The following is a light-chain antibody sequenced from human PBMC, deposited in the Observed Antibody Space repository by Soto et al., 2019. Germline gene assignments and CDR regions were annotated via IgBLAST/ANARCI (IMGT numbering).Light chain of an antibody. V-gene: IGLV2-11*01. CDR2: DVS. CDR3: SSYAGSNTWV. Sequence: QSVLTQPRSVSGSPGQSVTISCTGTTSDVGGYNYVSWYQQHPGKAPKLMIYDVSKRPSGVPDRFSGSKSGNTASLTITGLQPEDEADYYCSSYAGSNTWVFGGGTKLTVL. J-gene: IGLJ3*02. CDR1: TSDVGGYNY.